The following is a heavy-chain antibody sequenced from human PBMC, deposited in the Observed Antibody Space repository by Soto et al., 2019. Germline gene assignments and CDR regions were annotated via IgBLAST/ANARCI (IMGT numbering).Heavy chain of an antibody. CDR2: IYSGGST. V-gene: IGHV3-53*01. D-gene: IGHD3-16*01. CDR3: ARDRRFGDYGMDV. Sequence: GRSLRLSCADSWFTVSSNYMSWVLHAPGKGLEWVSVIYSGGSTYYADSVKGRFTISRDNSKNTLYLQMNSLRAEDTAVYYCARDRRFGDYGMDVWGQGTTVTVSS. CDR1: WFTVSSNY. J-gene: IGHJ6*02.